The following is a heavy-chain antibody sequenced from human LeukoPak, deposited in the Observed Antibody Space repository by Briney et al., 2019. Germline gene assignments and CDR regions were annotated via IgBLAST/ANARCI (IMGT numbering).Heavy chain of an antibody. V-gene: IGHV3-15*01. CDR3: STDHGLLWFGELLFDLTFQH. Sequence: GGSLRLSCAASGFTFSNAWMSWVRQAPGKGLEWVGRIKSKTDGMTTDYAAPAKGKFTIPRDDSKNTLYLQRNSLKTEYAAVYYWSTDHGLLWFGELLFDLTFQHWGKGTGVTVPS. CDR1: GFTFSNAW. D-gene: IGHD3-10*01. J-gene: IGHJ1*01. CDR2: IKSKTDGMTT.